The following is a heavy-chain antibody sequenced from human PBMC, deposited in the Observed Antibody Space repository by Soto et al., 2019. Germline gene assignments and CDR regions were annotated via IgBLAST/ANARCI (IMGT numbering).Heavy chain of an antibody. V-gene: IGHV4-59*01. CDR3: AKEVAVAGDLDY. CDR2: IYYSGNT. D-gene: IGHD6-19*01. CDR1: GGSISSYY. Sequence: PSETLSLTCTVSGGSISSYYWSWIRQPPGNGLEWIGYIYYSGNTNYNPSLKSRVTISVDNSKNTLYLQMDSLRPEDTAVYYCAKEVAVAGDLDYWGHGTLVTVSS. J-gene: IGHJ4*01.